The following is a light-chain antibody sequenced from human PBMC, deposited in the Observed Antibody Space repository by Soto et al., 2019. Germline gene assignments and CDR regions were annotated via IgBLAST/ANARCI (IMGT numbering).Light chain of an antibody. CDR1: QGISNY. Sequence: DIQMTQSPSSLSASVGDRVTITCRASQGISNYLAWYQQKPGKVPKLLIYAASTLQSGVTSRFSGSGSGTDFTLTISSLQPEDGATYYCQKYNSAPWTFGQGTKVEIK. J-gene: IGKJ1*01. CDR3: QKYNSAPWT. V-gene: IGKV1-27*01. CDR2: AAS.